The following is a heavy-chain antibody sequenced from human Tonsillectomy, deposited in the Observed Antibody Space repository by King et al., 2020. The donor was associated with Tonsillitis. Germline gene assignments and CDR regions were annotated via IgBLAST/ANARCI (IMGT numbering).Heavy chain of an antibody. Sequence: VQLVESGGGVVQPGRSLRLSCAASGFTFSSYGMHWVRQAPGKGLEWVAVISDDGNSKYFADSVKGRFTISRDNSKNTLYLQMNSLRAEDTAVYYCAKGVTTVTTYFQHWGQGTLVTVSS. CDR3: AKGVTTVTTYFQH. D-gene: IGHD4-17*01. J-gene: IGHJ1*01. V-gene: IGHV3-30*18. CDR1: GFTFSSYG. CDR2: ISDDGNSK.